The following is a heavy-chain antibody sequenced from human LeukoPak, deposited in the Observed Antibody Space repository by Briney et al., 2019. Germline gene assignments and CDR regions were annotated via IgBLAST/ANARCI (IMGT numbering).Heavy chain of an antibody. V-gene: IGHV3-7*01. D-gene: IGHD3-22*01. CDR1: GFTFSSYW. Sequence: GGSLRLSCAASGFTFSSYWMGWVRQAPGKGLEWVANIKQDGSEKYYVDSVRGRFTISRDNAKNSLYLQMNSLRAEDTAVYYCASYDSSGYYYGIDYWGQGTLVTVSS. J-gene: IGHJ4*02. CDR3: ASYDSSGYYYGIDY. CDR2: IKQDGSEK.